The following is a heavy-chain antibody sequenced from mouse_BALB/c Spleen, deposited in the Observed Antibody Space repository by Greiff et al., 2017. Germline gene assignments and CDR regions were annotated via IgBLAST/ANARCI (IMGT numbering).Heavy chain of an antibody. D-gene: IGHD2-3*01. Sequence: EVKLVESGGGLVKPGGSLKLSCAASGFAFSSYDMSWVRQTPEKRLEWVAYISSGGGSTYYPDTVKGRFTISRDNAKNTLYLQMSSLKSEDTAMYYCARHDDGYYVADYWGQGTTLTVSS. V-gene: IGHV5-12-1*01. CDR1: GFAFSSYD. CDR2: ISSGGGST. J-gene: IGHJ2*01. CDR3: ARHDDGYYVADY.